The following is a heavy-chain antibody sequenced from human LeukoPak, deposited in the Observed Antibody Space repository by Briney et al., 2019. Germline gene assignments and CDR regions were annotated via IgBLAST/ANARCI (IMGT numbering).Heavy chain of an antibody. CDR2: INHSGST. Sequence: SETLSLTCAVYGGSFSGYYWSWIRQPPGKGLEWIGEINHSGSTNYNPSLKSRVTISVDTSKNQFSLKLSSVTAADTAVYYCARGGRYYGSGSYPYYYGMDVWGKGITVTVSS. CDR1: GGSFSGYY. CDR3: ARGGRYYGSGSYPYYYGMDV. V-gene: IGHV4-34*01. J-gene: IGHJ6*04. D-gene: IGHD3-10*01.